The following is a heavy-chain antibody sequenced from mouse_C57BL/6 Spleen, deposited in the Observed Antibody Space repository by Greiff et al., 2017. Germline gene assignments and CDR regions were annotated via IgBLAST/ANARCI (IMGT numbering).Heavy chain of an antibody. D-gene: IGHD2-3*01. J-gene: IGHJ3*01. V-gene: IGHV1-15*01. CDR1: GYTFTDYE. CDR3: TRDGYYRTWFAY. CDR2: IAPETGGT. Sequence: QVQLKQSGAELVRPGASVTLSCKASGYTFTDYEMHWVKQTPVHGLEWIGDIAPETGGTAYNQKFKGKAILTADKASSTAYMELRILTSEDSAVYYCTRDGYYRTWFAYWGQGTLVTVSA.